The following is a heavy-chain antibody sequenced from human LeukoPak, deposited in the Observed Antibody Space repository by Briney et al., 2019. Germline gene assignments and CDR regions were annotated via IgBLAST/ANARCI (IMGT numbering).Heavy chain of an antibody. CDR1: GITFNKYR. CDR2: TSSDLNVK. D-gene: IGHD3-10*01. J-gene: IGHJ4*02. Sequence: TGGSLRLSCEASGITFNKYRIHWVRQAPGKGLEWVAVTSSDLNVKLYADSVKGRFTISRDNSRSTLYLQMNSLRPEDTAIYYCAREGYYGSGSPPSLYFDYWGQGTLVTVSS. CDR3: AREGYYGSGSPPSLYFDY. V-gene: IGHV3-30*03.